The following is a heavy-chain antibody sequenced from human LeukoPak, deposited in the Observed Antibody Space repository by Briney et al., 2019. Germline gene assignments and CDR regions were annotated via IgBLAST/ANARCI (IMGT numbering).Heavy chain of an antibody. CDR1: GGSVNSGGYY. Sequence: SETLSLTCTISGGSVNSGGYYWSWIRQSPGKGLEWIGYIYHSGSTNYNPSLKSRVTISVDRFKNHFSLKLKSVTAADTAVYYCARGFWSGYYNSNWFDPWGQGTLVTVSS. CDR2: IYHSGST. D-gene: IGHD3-3*01. CDR3: ARGFWSGYYNSNWFDP. J-gene: IGHJ5*02. V-gene: IGHV4-30-2*06.